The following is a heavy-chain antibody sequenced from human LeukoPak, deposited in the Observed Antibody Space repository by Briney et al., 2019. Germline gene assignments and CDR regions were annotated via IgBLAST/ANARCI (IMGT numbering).Heavy chain of an antibody. CDR1: GFTFSSST. CDR2: ISSTGTYI. Sequence: GGSLRLSCAASGFTFSSSTMNWVRQAPGKGLEWVSSISSTGTYIYYADSVKGRSTISRDNAKNSLYLQMNSLRAEDTALYYCARDIAYWGQGTLVTVSS. V-gene: IGHV3-21*01. CDR3: ARDIAY. J-gene: IGHJ4*02.